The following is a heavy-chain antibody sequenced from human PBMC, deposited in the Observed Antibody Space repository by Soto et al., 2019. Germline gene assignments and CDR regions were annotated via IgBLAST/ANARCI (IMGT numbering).Heavy chain of an antibody. J-gene: IGHJ5*02. Sequence: QVQLVESGGGVVQPGRSLRLSCAASGFTFSSYAMHWVRQAPGKGLEWVAVISYDGSNKYYADSVKGRFTISRDNSKNTLYLQMNSLRAEDTAVYYCARDPPMVRAWGQGTLVTVSS. CDR3: ARDPPMVRA. D-gene: IGHD3-10*01. V-gene: IGHV3-30-3*01. CDR1: GFTFSSYA. CDR2: ISYDGSNK.